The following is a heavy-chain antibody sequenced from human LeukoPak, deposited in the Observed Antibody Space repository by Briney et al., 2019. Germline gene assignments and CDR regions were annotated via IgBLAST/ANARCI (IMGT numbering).Heavy chain of an antibody. V-gene: IGHV3-30*18. CDR3: AKSMVRGVIPLYGMDV. J-gene: IGHJ6*02. CDR2: ISYDGSNK. D-gene: IGHD3-10*01. Sequence: GGSLRLSCAASGFTFSSFAMTWVRQAPGKGLEWVAVISYDGSNKYYADSVKGRFTISRDNSKNTLYLQMNSLRAEDTAVYYCAKSMVRGVIPLYGMDVWGQGTTVTVSS. CDR1: GFTFSSFA.